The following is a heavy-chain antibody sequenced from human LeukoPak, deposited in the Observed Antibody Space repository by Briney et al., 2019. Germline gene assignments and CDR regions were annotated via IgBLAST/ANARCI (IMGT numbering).Heavy chain of an antibody. CDR3: ARGIQLWLIDY. V-gene: IGHV1-69*01. CDR1: GGTFSSYA. CDR2: IIPIIGTA. J-gene: IGHJ4*02. D-gene: IGHD5-18*01. Sequence: ASVKVSCKASGGTFSSYAISWVRQAPGQGLEWMGGIIPIIGTANYAQKFQGRVTITADESTSTAYMELSSLRSEDTAVYYCARGIQLWLIDYWGQGTLVTVSS.